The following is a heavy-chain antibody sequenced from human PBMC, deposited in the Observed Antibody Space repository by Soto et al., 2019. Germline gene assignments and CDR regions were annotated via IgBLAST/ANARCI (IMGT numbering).Heavy chain of an antibody. CDR1: GFSFNNYG. Sequence: GGSLRLSCAASGFSFNNYGMHWVRQAPGKGLEWVAIIWYDGSKKYYAESLKGRFTISRDNSKNILYLQMSSLRVEDTAVYYCARGWYRSGGDFDSWGQGTMVTVSS. CDR3: ARGWYRSGGDFDS. J-gene: IGHJ4*02. CDR2: IWYDGSKK. D-gene: IGHD6-19*01. V-gene: IGHV3-33*01.